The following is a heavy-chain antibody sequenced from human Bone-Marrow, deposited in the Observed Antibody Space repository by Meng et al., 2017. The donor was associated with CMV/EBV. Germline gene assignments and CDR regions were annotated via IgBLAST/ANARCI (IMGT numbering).Heavy chain of an antibody. J-gene: IGHJ4*02. Sequence: GFTCSSYGRSGGRQAPGKGMEWVANIKQDGSEKYYVDSVKGRFTISRDNAKNSLYLQMNSMRAEETAVYYCERDSAGYSSSWYKDYWGRGTLVTVSS. CDR1: GFTCSSYG. D-gene: IGHD6-13*01. V-gene: IGHV3-7*01. CDR2: IKQDGSEK. CDR3: ERDSAGYSSSWYKDY.